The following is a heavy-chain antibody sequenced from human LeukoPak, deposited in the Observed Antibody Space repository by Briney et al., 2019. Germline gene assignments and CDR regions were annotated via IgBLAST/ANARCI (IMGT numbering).Heavy chain of an antibody. D-gene: IGHD6-19*01. J-gene: IGHJ4*02. V-gene: IGHV3-23*01. CDR1: GFTFSTYG. CDR2: IYRGGST. CDR3: AKDSSGEGSSGWYAPIYFVY. Sequence: PGGSLRLSCVDSGFTFSTYGMSWVRQAPGKGLEWVSDIYRGGSTYYADSVKGRVTLSRDNFKNTLYMQMKSVRAEDTALYLCAKDSSGEGSSGWYAPIYFVYWGQGALVTVSS.